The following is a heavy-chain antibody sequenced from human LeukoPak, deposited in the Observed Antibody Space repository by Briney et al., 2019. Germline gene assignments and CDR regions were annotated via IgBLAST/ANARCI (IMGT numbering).Heavy chain of an antibody. V-gene: IGHV4-34*01. D-gene: IGHD6-13*01. CDR1: GGSFRGYY. CDR3: ARGRSIAAAGTSLDY. J-gene: IGHJ4*02. CDR2: INHSGST. Sequence: SETLSLTCAVYGGSFRGYYWSWIRQPPGKGLEWIGEINHSGSTNYNPSLKSRVTISVDTSKNQFSLKLSSVTAADTAVYYCARGRSIAAAGTSLDYWGQGTLVTVSS.